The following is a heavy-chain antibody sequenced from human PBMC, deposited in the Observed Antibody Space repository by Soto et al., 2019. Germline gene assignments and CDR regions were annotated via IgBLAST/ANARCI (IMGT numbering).Heavy chain of an antibody. Sequence: SETLSLTCAVSVDSISSSVWWTWVRRPPGKGLEWIGEVFHTGNTNYNPSLKSRVTMSVDKSTNEFSLKVTSVTAADTAIYYCARKAWVRFDYWGQGALVTVSS. CDR2: VFHTGNT. V-gene: IGHV4-4*02. CDR3: ARKAWVRFDY. D-gene: IGHD7-27*01. J-gene: IGHJ4*02. CDR1: VDSISSSVW.